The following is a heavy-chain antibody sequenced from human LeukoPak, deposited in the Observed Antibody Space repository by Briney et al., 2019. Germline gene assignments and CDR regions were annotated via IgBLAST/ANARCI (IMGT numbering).Heavy chain of an antibody. J-gene: IGHJ4*02. CDR3: AKEAPPYQLPSLHYFDY. V-gene: IGHV3-23*01. Sequence: GGSLRLSCAASGFTFSSYAMSWVRQAPGKGLEWVSAISGSGGSTYYADSVKGRFTISRDNSKNTLYLQMNCLRAEDTAIYYCAKEAPPYQLPSLHYFDYWGQGTLVTVSS. CDR1: GFTFSSYA. D-gene: IGHD2-2*01. CDR2: ISGSGGST.